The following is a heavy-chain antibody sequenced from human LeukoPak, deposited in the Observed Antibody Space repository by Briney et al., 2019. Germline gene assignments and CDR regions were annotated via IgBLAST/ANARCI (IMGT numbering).Heavy chain of an antibody. Sequence: SVKVSCKASGGTFSSYAISWVRQAPGQGLEWMGGIIPIFGTANYAQKFQGRVTITADESTSTAYMELSSLRSEDTAVYYCARDREEGYYYFDYWGQGTLVTVSS. CDR1: GGTFSSYA. CDR3: ARDREEGYYYFDY. CDR2: IIPIFGTA. V-gene: IGHV1-69*13. D-gene: IGHD3-22*01. J-gene: IGHJ4*02.